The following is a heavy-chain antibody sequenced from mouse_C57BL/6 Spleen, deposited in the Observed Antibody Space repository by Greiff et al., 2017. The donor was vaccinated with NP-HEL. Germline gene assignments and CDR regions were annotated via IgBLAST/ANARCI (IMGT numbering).Heavy chain of an antibody. CDR3: ARETAQATGGYAMDY. Sequence: EVMLVESGPELVKPGASVKIPCKASGYTFTDYNMDWVKQSHGKSLEWIGDINPNNGGTIYNQKFKGKATLTVDKSSSTAYMELRSLTSEDTAVYYCARETAQATGGYAMDYWGQGTSVTVSS. CDR2: INPNNGGT. J-gene: IGHJ4*01. V-gene: IGHV1-18*01. CDR1: GYTFTDYN. D-gene: IGHD3-2*02.